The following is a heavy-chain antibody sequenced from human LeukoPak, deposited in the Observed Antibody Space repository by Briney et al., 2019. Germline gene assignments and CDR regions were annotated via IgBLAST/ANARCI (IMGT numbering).Heavy chain of an antibody. J-gene: IGHJ4*02. V-gene: IGHV1-2*06. CDR2: INPNSGGT. CDR3: ARSRRLQSDY. Sequence: GASVKVSCKTSGGTFNNSAISWVRQAPGQGLEWMGRINPNSGGTNYAQKFQGRVTTTRDTSISTAYMELSRLRSDDTAVYYCARSRRLQSDYWGQGTLVTVSS. CDR1: GGTFNNSA. D-gene: IGHD4-11*01.